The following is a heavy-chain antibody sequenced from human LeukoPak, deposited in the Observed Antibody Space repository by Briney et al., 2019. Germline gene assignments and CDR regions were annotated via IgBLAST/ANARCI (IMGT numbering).Heavy chain of an antibody. V-gene: IGHV1-8*03. CDR1: GYTFTSND. D-gene: IGHD3-22*01. CDR3: ARSSGYYFPFDY. CDR2: MNPNSGNT. J-gene: IGHJ4*02. Sequence: ASVKVSCKASGYTFTSNDINWVRQATGQGLEWMGWMNPNSGNTGYAQKFQGRVTITRNTSISTAYMELSSLRSEDTAVYYCARSSGYYFPFDYWGQGTLVTVSS.